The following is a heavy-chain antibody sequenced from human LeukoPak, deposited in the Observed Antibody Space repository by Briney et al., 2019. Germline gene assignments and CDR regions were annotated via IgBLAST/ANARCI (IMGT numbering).Heavy chain of an antibody. CDR2: INPNSGGT. Sequence: ASVKVSCKASGYTFTSYDINWVRQATGQGLEWMGWINPNSGGTNYAQKFQGRVTMTRDTSISTAYMELSRLRSDDTAVYYCARDGVAAAGDYWGQGTLVTVSS. V-gene: IGHV1-2*02. J-gene: IGHJ4*02. CDR3: ARDGVAAAGDY. D-gene: IGHD6-13*01. CDR1: GYTFTSYD.